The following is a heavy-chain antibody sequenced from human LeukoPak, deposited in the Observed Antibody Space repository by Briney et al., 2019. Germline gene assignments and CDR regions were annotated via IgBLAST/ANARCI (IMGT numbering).Heavy chain of an antibody. Sequence: PGGSLRPSCAASGFTFSNAWMSWVRQAPGKGLEWVGRIKSKTDGGTTDYAAPVKGRFTISRDDSKNTLYLQMNSLKTEDTAVYYCTTVATWAPHYYYYYMDVWGKGTTVTVSS. CDR3: TTVATWAPHYYYYYMDV. J-gene: IGHJ6*03. V-gene: IGHV3-15*01. CDR2: IKSKTDGGTT. CDR1: GFTFSNAW.